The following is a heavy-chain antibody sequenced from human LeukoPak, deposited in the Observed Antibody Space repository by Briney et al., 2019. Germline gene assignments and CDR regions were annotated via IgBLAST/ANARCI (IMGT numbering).Heavy chain of an antibody. V-gene: IGHV3-7*04. J-gene: IGHJ4*02. CDR3: ARGGIVVVINFDY. Sequence: GRSLRLSRAASGFTFSDYWMTWVRQAPGRGLEWVASINQDGSEKYFVDSVKGRFTISRDNAKNSLYLQMNSLRAEDTAVYYCARGGIVVVINFDYWGQGTLVTVSS. D-gene: IGHD3-22*01. CDR1: GFTFSDYW. CDR2: INQDGSEK.